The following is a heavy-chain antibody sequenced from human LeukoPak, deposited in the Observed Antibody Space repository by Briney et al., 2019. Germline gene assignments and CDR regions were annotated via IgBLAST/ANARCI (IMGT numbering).Heavy chain of an antibody. J-gene: IGHJ4*02. CDR3: ARSTTVTTREFDY. D-gene: IGHD4-17*01. CDR1: GYSISSGYY. V-gene: IGHV4-38-2*02. CDR2: IYHSGST. Sequence: SETLSLTCTVSGYSISSGYYWGWIRQPPGKGLEWIGYIYHSGSTNYNPSLKSRVTISVDTSKNQFSLKLSSVTAADTAVYYCARSTTVTTREFDYWGQGTLVTVSS.